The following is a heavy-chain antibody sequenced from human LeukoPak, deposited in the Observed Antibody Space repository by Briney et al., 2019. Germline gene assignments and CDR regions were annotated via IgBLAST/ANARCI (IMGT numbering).Heavy chain of an antibody. V-gene: IGHV1-3*01. Sequence: ASVKVSCKASGYTFTTYGMHWVRQAPGQRLEWMGRINADNGNTKYSQKFQGRVTITRDTSASTDYIELSSLRSEDTAVYYCARDLYDSTFDYWGQGTLVTVSS. J-gene: IGHJ4*02. CDR2: INADNGNT. CDR3: ARDLYDSTFDY. CDR1: GYTFTTYG. D-gene: IGHD3-22*01.